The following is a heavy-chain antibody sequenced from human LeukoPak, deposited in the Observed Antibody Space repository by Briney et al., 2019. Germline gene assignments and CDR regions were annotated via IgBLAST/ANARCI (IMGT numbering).Heavy chain of an antibody. CDR3: ARDDYGVDDALDI. Sequence: GGSLRLSCAASGFTFSSYAMHWVRQAPGKGLEYVSTISANGGVTYYADSVKGRFTISRDNSKNTLYLQMGSLRPEDMAVYYCARDDYGVDDALDIWGQGTMVTVS. J-gene: IGHJ3*02. CDR1: GFTFSSYA. V-gene: IGHV3-64*02. CDR2: ISANGGVT. D-gene: IGHD4-17*01.